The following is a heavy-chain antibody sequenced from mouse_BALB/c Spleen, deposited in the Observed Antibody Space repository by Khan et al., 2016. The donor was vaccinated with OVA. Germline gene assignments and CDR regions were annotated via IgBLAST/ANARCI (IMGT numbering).Heavy chain of an antibody. Sequence: VQLVESGGDLVKPGGSLKLSCAASGFTFTSYTMSWVRQTPDKRLEWVATISTGGDYTSYPDNVKGRFTISIDNAKNTLYLQVSSLKSEDTAMYYCASHLTGSFAYWGQGTLVTVSA. D-gene: IGHD4-1*01. J-gene: IGHJ3*01. CDR2: ISTGGDYT. CDR1: GFTFTSYT. V-gene: IGHV5-6*01. CDR3: ASHLTGSFAY.